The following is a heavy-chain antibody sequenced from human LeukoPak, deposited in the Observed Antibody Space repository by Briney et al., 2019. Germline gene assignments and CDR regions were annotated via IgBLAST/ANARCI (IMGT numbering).Heavy chain of an antibody. Sequence: SETLSLTCAVYGGSFSGYYWSWIRQPPGKGLEWIGEINHSGSTNYNPSLKSRVTISVDRSKNQFSLKLSSVTAADTAVYYCARAIFGVVSRYNWFDPWGQGTLVTVSS. J-gene: IGHJ5*02. V-gene: IGHV4-34*01. CDR1: GGSFSGYY. CDR2: INHSGST. D-gene: IGHD3-3*01. CDR3: ARAIFGVVSRYNWFDP.